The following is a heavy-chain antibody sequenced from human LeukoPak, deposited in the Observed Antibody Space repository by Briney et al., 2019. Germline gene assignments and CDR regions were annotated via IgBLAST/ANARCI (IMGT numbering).Heavy chain of an antibody. V-gene: IGHV3-23*01. J-gene: IGHJ4*02. CDR3: ASRAPCGGGTCYPLVY. CDR1: GFTFSRNG. D-gene: IGHD2-15*01. CDR2: ITGDGSNT. Sequence: QLGGSLRLSCAASGFTFSRNGMHWVRQAPGQGLDWLSSITGDGSNTYYADSAKGRFTISRDNSKNTVYLQMSSLRPEDTAIYYCASRAPCGGGTCYPLVYWGQETLVIVSS.